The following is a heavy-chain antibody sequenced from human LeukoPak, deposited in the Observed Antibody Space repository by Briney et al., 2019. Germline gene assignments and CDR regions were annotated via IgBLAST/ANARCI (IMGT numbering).Heavy chain of an antibody. D-gene: IGHD3-22*01. CDR1: GGSISSYY. J-gene: IGHJ4*02. CDR2: IYYSGST. Sequence: SETLSLTCTVSGGSISSYYWSWIQQPPGKGLEWIGYIYYSGSTNYNPSLKSRVTISVDTSKNQFSLKLSSVTAADTAVYYCARHKRRHYYDSSGYLDYWGQGTLVTVSS. V-gene: IGHV4-59*08. CDR3: ARHKRRHYYDSSGYLDY.